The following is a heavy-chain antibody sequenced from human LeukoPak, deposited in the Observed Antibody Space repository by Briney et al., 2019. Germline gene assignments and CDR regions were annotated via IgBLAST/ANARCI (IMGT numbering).Heavy chain of an antibody. Sequence: GGTLRLSCAASGFTFSSYGMSWVRQAPGKGLEWVSAISGSGGSTYYADSVKGRFTISRDNSKNTLYLQMNSLRAEDTAVYYCAKEVGNIVVVPAALMGSFDYWGQGTLVTVSS. V-gene: IGHV3-23*01. CDR1: GFTFSSYG. CDR2: ISGSGGST. J-gene: IGHJ4*02. CDR3: AKEVGNIVVVPAALMGSFDY. D-gene: IGHD2-2*01.